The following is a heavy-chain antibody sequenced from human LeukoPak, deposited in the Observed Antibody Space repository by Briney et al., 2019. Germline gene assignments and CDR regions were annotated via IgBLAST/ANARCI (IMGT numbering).Heavy chain of an antibody. V-gene: IGHV3-23*01. D-gene: IGHD3-22*01. CDR2: ICGSGGST. CDR1: GFTFSSYG. Sequence: GGTLRLSCAASGFTFSSYGMSWVRQAPGQGLEWVSAICGSGGSTYYADSVKGRFTISRDNSKNTLYLQMNSLRAEDTAVYYCARGGYYTSSGYFDYWGQGTLVTVSS. CDR3: ARGGYYTSSGYFDY. J-gene: IGHJ4*02.